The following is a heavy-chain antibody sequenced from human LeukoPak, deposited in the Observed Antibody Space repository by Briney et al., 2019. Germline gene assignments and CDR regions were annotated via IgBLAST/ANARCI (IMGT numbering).Heavy chain of an antibody. CDR1: GFTFSSYW. J-gene: IGHJ4*02. D-gene: IGHD5-24*01. Sequence: PGGSLRLSCAASGFTFSSYWMHWVRQAPGKGLVWVSRINSDGSSTNYADSVKGRFTISRDNAKDTLYLQMNSLRAEDTAVYYCARDEGRDGYNSVVDYWGQGTLVTVSS. V-gene: IGHV3-74*01. CDR2: INSDGSST. CDR3: ARDEGRDGYNSVVDY.